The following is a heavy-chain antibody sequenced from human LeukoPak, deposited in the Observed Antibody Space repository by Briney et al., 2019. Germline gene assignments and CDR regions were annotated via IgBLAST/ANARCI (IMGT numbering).Heavy chain of an antibody. CDR2: ISSSSSYI. CDR3: ARDPGDYYGSGSD. CDR1: GFTFSSYE. J-gene: IGHJ4*02. V-gene: IGHV3-21*01. D-gene: IGHD3-10*01. Sequence: GGSLRLSCAASGFTFSSYEMNWVRQAPGKGLEWVSSISSSSSYIYYADSVKGRFTISRDNAKNSLYLQMNSLRAEDTAVYYCARDPGDYYGSGSDWGQGTLVTVSS.